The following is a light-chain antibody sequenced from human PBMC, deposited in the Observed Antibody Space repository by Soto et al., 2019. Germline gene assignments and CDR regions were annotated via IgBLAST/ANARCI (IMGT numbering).Light chain of an antibody. CDR3: SSYTYNTAI. CDR2: DVS. Sequence: SALTQPASVSGSPGQSITISCTGTGSGVGTYSFVSWYQQRPGKAPKLIIYDVSNRPSGVSTRFSGSKSVNTASLTISGLQADDEADYYCSSYTYNTAIFGGGTKLTVL. J-gene: IGLJ2*01. CDR1: GSGVGTYSF. V-gene: IGLV2-14*01.